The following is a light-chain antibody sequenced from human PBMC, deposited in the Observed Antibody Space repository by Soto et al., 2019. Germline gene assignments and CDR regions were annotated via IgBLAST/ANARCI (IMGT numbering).Light chain of an antibody. Sequence: ESVLTQSPGTLDLSPGQRATLSCRASQSVSSSDLAWYQQKPGQAPRPLIYGASNRATGIPDRFSGSGSVTDFTLTISRLEPEDFAVYYCQQYGSSRFTFGPGTKVDIK. J-gene: IGKJ3*01. V-gene: IGKV3-20*01. CDR1: QSVSSSD. CDR2: GAS. CDR3: QQYGSSRFT.